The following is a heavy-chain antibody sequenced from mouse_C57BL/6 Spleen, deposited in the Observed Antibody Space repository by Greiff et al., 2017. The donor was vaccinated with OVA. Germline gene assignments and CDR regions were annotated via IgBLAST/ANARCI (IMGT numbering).Heavy chain of an antibody. CDR3: ASRYDY. CDR1: GYTFTSYW. Sequence: VKLVESGAELVKPGASVKMSCKASGYTFTSYWITWVKQRPGQGLEWIGDIYPGSGSTNYNEKFKSKATLTVDTSSSTAYMQLSSLTSEDSAVYYCASRYDYWGQGTTLTVSS. J-gene: IGHJ2*01. CDR2: IYPGSGST. D-gene: IGHD2-12*01. V-gene: IGHV1-55*01.